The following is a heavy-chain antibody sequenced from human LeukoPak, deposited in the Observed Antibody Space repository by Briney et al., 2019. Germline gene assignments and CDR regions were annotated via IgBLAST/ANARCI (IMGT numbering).Heavy chain of an antibody. CDR1: GFTFSSYA. Sequence: GSLRLSCAASGFTFSSYAMYWVRQAPGKGLEWVSAISGSGGSTYYADPVKGRFTISRDNSKNTLYLQMNSLRAEDTAVYYCAKDHSAIAAADYWGQGTLVTVSS. V-gene: IGHV3-23*01. CDR2: ISGSGGST. CDR3: AKDHSAIAAADY. J-gene: IGHJ4*02. D-gene: IGHD6-13*01.